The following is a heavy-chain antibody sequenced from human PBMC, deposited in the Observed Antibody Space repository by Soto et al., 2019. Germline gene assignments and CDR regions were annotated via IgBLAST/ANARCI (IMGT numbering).Heavy chain of an antibody. CDR1: GFSFSSYA. D-gene: IGHD1-26*01. CDR2: ISRSGAST. Sequence: EVQLLESGGGLVQPGGSLRLSCAASGFSFSSYAMTWVRQAPGKGLEWVSGISRSGASTFNADSVKGRFTISRDNSKKPLYLKMNGRRADDAAVYYCAKGGSSTSRPYYFDYWGQGTLVTVSS. CDR3: AKGGSSTSRPYYFDY. J-gene: IGHJ4*01. V-gene: IGHV3-23*01.